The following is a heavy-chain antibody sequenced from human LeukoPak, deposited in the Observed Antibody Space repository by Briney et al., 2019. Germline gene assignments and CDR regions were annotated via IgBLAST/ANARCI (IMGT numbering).Heavy chain of an antibody. CDR1: GFTVSSNY. CDR2: IYSGGST. V-gene: IGHV3-53*01. Sequence: PGGSLRLSCAASGFTVSSNYMSWVRQAPGKGLEWVSVIYSGGSTYYADSVKGRFTISRDNSKNTLYLQMNSLRAEDTAVYYCARTVGYCSGGSCSHNWFDPWGQGTLVTVSS. D-gene: IGHD2-15*01. J-gene: IGHJ5*02. CDR3: ARTVGYCSGGSCSHNWFDP.